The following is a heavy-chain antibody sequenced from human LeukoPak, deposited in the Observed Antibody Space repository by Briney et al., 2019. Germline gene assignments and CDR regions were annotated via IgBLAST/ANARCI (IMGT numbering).Heavy chain of an antibody. V-gene: IGHV3-30*18. CDR3: AKERSNIVVVVAAFDY. D-gene: IGHD2-15*01. CDR1: GFTFSSYG. CDR2: ISYDGSNK. Sequence: GGSLRLSCAASGFTFSSYGMHWVRQAPGKGLEWVAVISYDGSNKYYADSVKGRFTISRDNSKNTLYLQMNSLRAEDTAMYYCAKERSNIVVVVAAFDYWGQGTLITVSS. J-gene: IGHJ4*02.